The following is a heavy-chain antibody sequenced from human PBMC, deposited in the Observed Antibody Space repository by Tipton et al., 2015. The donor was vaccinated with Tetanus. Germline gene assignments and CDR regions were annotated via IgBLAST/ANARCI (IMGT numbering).Heavy chain of an antibody. CDR2: ITPIFGTT. J-gene: IGHJ5*02. Sequence: QLVQSGAEMKKPGSSVKVSCKASGGTFTNYALSWVRQAPGQGLEWVGGITPIFGTTNSATKFQGRVTITADQPTNTAYMELSSLTSEDPAGYYCASAPNSISWAKDTWGQGPQTSVSS. V-gene: IGHV1-69*01. CDR1: GGTFTNYA. CDR3: ASAPNSISWAKDT. D-gene: IGHD2-21*01.